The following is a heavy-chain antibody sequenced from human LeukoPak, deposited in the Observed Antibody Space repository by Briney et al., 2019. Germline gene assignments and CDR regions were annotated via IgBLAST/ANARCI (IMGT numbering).Heavy chain of an antibody. CDR1: GFTFDDYG. J-gene: IGHJ5*01. D-gene: IGHD5-24*01. CDR3: GKGLPGSRESITGHWFGP. CDR2: INWNGGST. Sequence: GGSLRLSCAASGFTFDDYGMSWVRQAPGKGLEWVSGINWNGGSTGYADSVKGRFTISRDKSKNTLYLQMNSLRAEDTALYYWGKGLPGSRESITGHWFGPLGQGTLVTVSS. V-gene: IGHV3-20*04.